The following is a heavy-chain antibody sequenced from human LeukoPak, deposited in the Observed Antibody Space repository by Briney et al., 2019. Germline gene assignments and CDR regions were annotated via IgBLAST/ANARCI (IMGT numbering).Heavy chain of an antibody. D-gene: IGHD3-22*01. CDR3: AKDRPHNYYDSSGYYPDDY. V-gene: IGHV3-23*01. J-gene: IGHJ4*02. CDR2: ISGSGSST. CDR1: GFTFSSYA. Sequence: GGSLRLSCAASGFTFSSYAMSWVRPAAGKGLEWVSAISGSGSSTYYADSVKGRFTISRDNSKNTLYLQMNSLRAEDTAVYYCAKDRPHNYYDSSGYYPDDYWGQGTLVTVSS.